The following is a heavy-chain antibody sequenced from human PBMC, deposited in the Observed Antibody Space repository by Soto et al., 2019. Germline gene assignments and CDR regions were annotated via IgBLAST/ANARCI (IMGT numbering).Heavy chain of an antibody. CDR1: GFTFSNYA. Sequence: EVQLLESGGGLVQPGGSLRLSCAASGFTFSNYAMNWVRQAPGKGLEWVSAISGTGGDTYYADSVKGRFTISRDNSKNTLALQMNSLRADDTAVYYCARRRTSCCKNFDCWGQGTLVTVSS. V-gene: IGHV3-23*01. D-gene: IGHD2-2*01. J-gene: IGHJ4*02. CDR2: ISGTGGDT. CDR3: ARRRTSCCKNFDC.